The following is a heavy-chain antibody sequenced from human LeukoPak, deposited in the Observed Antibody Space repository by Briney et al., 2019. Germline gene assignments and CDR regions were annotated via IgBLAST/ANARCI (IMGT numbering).Heavy chain of an antibody. D-gene: IGHD1/OR15-1a*01. CDR3: ARNEGNKGDYYFDY. J-gene: IGHJ4*02. CDR1: GFTFSSYG. Sequence: GGSLRLSCAASGFTFSSYGMHWVRRAPGKGLEWVAVIWYDGSNKYYADSVKGRFTISRDNSKNTLYLQMDSLRAGDTAVYYCARNEGNKGDYYFDYWGQGTLVTVSS. V-gene: IGHV3-33*01. CDR2: IWYDGSNK.